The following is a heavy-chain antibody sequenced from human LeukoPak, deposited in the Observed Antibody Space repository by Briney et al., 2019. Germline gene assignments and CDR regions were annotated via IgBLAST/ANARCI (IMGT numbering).Heavy chain of an antibody. CDR2: ISYDGSNK. CDR3: AKGYGGNYLDY. Sequence: GGSLRLSCAASGFTFSSYGMHWVRQAPGKGLEWVAVISYDGSNKYYADSVKGRFTISRDNSKNTLYLQMNSLRAEDTAVYYCAKGYGGNYLDYWGQGTPVTVSS. CDR1: GFTFSSYG. V-gene: IGHV3-30*18. D-gene: IGHD4-23*01. J-gene: IGHJ4*02.